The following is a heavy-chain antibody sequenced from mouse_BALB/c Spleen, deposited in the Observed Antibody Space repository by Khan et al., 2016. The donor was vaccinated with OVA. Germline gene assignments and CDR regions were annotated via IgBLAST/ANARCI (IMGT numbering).Heavy chain of an antibody. J-gene: IGHJ3*01. Sequence: VQLQQSGPELMKPGASVNISCKASGYSFTSYYIHWVKQSHGKSLEWIGYIDPFNGDTDYNQKFKGKATLTVAKSSNSAYMHLSSLTSEDSAVYYCVRETFDHWGQGTLVTVSA. CDR2: IDPFNGDT. CDR1: GYSFTSYY. CDR3: VRETFDH. V-gene: IGHV1S135*01.